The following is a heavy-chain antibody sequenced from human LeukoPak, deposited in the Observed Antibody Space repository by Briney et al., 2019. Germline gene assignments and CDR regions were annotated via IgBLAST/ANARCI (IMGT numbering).Heavy chain of an antibody. D-gene: IGHD3-22*01. V-gene: IGHV4-61*02. Sequence: PSQTLSLTCTVSGGSISSGSYYWSWIRQPAGKGLEWIGRIYTSGSTNYNPSLKSRVTISVDTSKNQFSLKLSSVTAADTAVYYCARERYDSSGSFDYWGQGTLVTVSS. J-gene: IGHJ4*02. CDR3: ARERYDSSGSFDY. CDR2: IYTSGST. CDR1: GGSISSGSYY.